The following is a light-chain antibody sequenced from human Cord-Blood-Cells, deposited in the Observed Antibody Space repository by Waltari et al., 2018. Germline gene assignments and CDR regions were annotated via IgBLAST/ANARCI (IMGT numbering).Light chain of an antibody. V-gene: IGKV1-39*01. CDR3: QQGYSTPQT. Sequence: DIQMTQSPSSLSASVGDRVTITCRTSQSISSYLNWYQQKPGKAPKLLIYAASSLQSGVPSRFSGSGSGTDFTLTISSLQPEDFATYYCQQGYSTPQTFGQGPRWKSN. J-gene: IGKJ1*01. CDR1: QSISSY. CDR2: AAS.